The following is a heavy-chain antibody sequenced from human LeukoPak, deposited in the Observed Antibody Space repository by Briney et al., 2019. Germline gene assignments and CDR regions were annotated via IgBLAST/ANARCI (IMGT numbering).Heavy chain of an antibody. J-gene: IGHJ4*02. V-gene: IGHV4-39*07. D-gene: IGHD3-16*01. CDR1: GGSISSSSYY. CDR2: IYYSGST. CDR3: ARALRGEEHHFDY. Sequence: SKTLSLTCTVSGGSISSSSYYWGWIRQPPGKGLEWIGSIYYSGSTYYNPSLKSRVTISVDTSKNQFSLKLSSVTAADTAVYYCARALRGEEHHFDYWGQGTLVTVSS.